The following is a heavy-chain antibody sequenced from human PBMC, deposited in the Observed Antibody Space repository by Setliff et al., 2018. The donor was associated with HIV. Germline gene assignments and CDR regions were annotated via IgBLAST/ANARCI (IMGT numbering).Heavy chain of an antibody. CDR1: GGSISSHH. J-gene: IGHJ4*02. Sequence: SETLSLTCTVSGGSISSHHWTWIRQPPGKGLEWIGDIHYSGSTNYNPSLKSRVTLSIDTSKNQFSLKLSSVTAADTAVYYCARRSGSYHYYFDFWGQGTLVTVSS. D-gene: IGHD1-26*01. CDR2: IHYSGST. V-gene: IGHV4-59*08. CDR3: ARRSGSYHYYFDF.